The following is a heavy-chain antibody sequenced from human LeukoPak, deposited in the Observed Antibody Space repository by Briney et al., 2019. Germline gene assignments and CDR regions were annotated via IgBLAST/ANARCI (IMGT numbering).Heavy chain of an antibody. CDR1: GFTFNSYW. Sequence: GGSLRLSCAASGFTFNSYWMAWVRQAPGKGLEWVASIKQDGNKKYYVDSVKGRFTISRDNAKNSLYLQMNSLRVEDTAVYYCARNGDYDWNYRSGFDYWGQGTLVTVSS. CDR2: IKQDGNKK. V-gene: IGHV3-7*01. CDR3: ARNGDYDWNYRSGFDY. J-gene: IGHJ4*02. D-gene: IGHD1-7*01.